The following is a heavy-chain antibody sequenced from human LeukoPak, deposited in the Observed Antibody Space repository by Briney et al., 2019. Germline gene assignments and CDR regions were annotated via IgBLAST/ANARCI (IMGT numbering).Heavy chain of an antibody. V-gene: IGHV3-30*03. Sequence: PGGSLRLSCAASGFTFSSYGMHWVRQAPGKGLEWVAVISYDGSNKYYADSVKGRFTIPRDNSKNTLYLQMNSLRAEDTAVYYCARDLRAAAAFDYWGQGTLVTVSS. CDR2: ISYDGSNK. J-gene: IGHJ4*02. D-gene: IGHD6-13*01. CDR3: ARDLRAAAAFDY. CDR1: GFTFSSYG.